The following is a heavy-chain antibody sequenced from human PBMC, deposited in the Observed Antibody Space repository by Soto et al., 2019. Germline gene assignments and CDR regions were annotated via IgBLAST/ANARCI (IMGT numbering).Heavy chain of an antibody. CDR3: ARVAVRPPAVGGFDP. D-gene: IGHD6-19*01. Sequence: SGPTLVNPTQTLTLTCTFSGFSLSTSGMCVSWIRQPPGKALEWLALIDWDDDKYYSTSLKTRLTISKDTSKNQVVLTMTNMDPVDTATYYCARVAVRPPAVGGFDPWGQGTLVTVSS. V-gene: IGHV2-70*01. CDR2: IDWDDDK. J-gene: IGHJ5*02. CDR1: GFSLSTSGMC.